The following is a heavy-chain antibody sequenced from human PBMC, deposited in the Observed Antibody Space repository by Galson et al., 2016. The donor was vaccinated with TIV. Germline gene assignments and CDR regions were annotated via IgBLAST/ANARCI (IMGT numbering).Heavy chain of an antibody. CDR1: EITVSRNY. D-gene: IGHD1-26*01. CDR2: IYSAGDT. V-gene: IGHV3-66*02. Sequence: SLRLSCAASEITVSRNYMSWVRQAPGGGLEWVSTIYSAGDTYYADSVKGRFTISRDNSKNTLYLQMNGLRAEDTAVYYCARDRVVDATYYYYYYGMDVWGQGTAVTVSS. CDR3: ARDRVVDATYYYYYYGMDV. J-gene: IGHJ6*02.